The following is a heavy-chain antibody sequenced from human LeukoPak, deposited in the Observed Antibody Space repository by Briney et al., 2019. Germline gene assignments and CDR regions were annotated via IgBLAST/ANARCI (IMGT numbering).Heavy chain of an antibody. Sequence: PSETLSLTCTVSGGSISSYYWSWIRQPPGKGLEWIGYIYYSGSTNYNPSLKSRVPISVDTSKNKFSLKLSSVTAADTAVYYCASEVVTVRYFGLWGRGTLVTVSS. V-gene: IGHV4-59*01. CDR3: ASEVVTVRYFGL. CDR1: GGSISSYY. D-gene: IGHD4-23*01. CDR2: IYYSGST. J-gene: IGHJ2*01.